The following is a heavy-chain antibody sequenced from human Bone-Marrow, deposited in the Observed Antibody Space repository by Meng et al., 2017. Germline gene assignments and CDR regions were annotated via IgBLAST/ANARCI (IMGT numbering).Heavy chain of an antibody. V-gene: IGHV3-48*03. D-gene: IGHD2/OR15-2a*01. J-gene: IGHJ6*02. CDR1: GFTFSSCE. CDR2: ISSSGTFI. Sequence: GESLKISCAASGFTFSSCEMNWVRQAPGKGLEWLSYISSSGTFIYYADSVKGRFTISRDNAKNSLYLQMNSLRAEDTAVYYCARDCNDYYGMDVWGQGTTVTVSS. CDR3: ARDCNDYYGMDV.